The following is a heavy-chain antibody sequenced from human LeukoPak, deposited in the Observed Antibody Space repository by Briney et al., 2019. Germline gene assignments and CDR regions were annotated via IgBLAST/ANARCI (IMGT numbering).Heavy chain of an antibody. D-gene: IGHD2-15*01. CDR1: GGTFRNNA. J-gene: IGHJ3*02. CDR2: IIPILGIA. V-gene: IGHV1-69*04. Sequence: SVKVSCKASGGTFRNNAIRWVRQAPGHGLEWMGRIIPILGIANYAQKFQGRVTITADKSTSTAYMELSSLRSDDSAVFYCATCRRFEIGDAFDIWGQGTMVTVSS. CDR3: ATCRRFEIGDAFDI.